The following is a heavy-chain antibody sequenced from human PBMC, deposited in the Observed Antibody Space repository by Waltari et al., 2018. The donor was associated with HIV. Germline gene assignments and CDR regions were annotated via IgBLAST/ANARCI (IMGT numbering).Heavy chain of an antibody. D-gene: IGHD6-13*01. Sequence: QVQLQQWGAGLLKPSETLSLTCAVYGGSFSGYYWSWLRQPPGMGPEWIGEINHSGSTNYNPSLKSRVTISVDTSKNQFSLKLSSVTAADTAVYYCARASTCNRKLVRATGRDYYGMDVWGQGTTVTVSS. CDR2: INHSGST. CDR3: ARASTCNRKLVRATGRDYYGMDV. J-gene: IGHJ6*02. CDR1: GGSFSGYY. V-gene: IGHV4-34*01.